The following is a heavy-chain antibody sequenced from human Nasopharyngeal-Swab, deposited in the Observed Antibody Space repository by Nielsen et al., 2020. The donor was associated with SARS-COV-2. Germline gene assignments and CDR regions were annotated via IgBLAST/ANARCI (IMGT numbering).Heavy chain of an antibody. CDR2: IDWDDDK. CDR3: ARIKDSGYDSYGMDV. Sequence: WIRQPPGKALEWLALIDWDDDKYYSTSLKTRLTISKDTSKNQVVLTMTNMDPVDTATYYCARIKDSGYDSYGMDVWGQGTTVTASS. V-gene: IGHV2-70*01. J-gene: IGHJ6*02. D-gene: IGHD1-26*01.